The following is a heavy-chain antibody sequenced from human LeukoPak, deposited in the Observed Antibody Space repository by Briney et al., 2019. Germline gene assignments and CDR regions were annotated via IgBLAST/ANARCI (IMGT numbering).Heavy chain of an antibody. Sequence: SVKVSCKASGGTFSSYAISWVRQAPGQGLEWMGRIIPILGIANYAQKFQGRVTITADKSTSTAYMELSSLRSEDTAVYYCARVNLVTTAGRRYFDYWGQGTLVTVSS. CDR3: ARVNLVTTAGRRYFDY. CDR1: GGTFSSYA. J-gene: IGHJ4*02. D-gene: IGHD4-17*01. CDR2: IIPILGIA. V-gene: IGHV1-69*04.